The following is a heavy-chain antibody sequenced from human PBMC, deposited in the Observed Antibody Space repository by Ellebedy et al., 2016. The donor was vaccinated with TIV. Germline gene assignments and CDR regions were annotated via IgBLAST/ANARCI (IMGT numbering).Heavy chain of an antibody. D-gene: IGHD4-11*01. J-gene: IGHJ6*03. CDR2: ISGSGGST. CDR1: GFTFSSYA. CDR3: ARVDYSNSYYMDV. Sequence: GESLKISXAASGFTFSSYAMSWVRQAPGKGLEWVSAISGSGGSTYYADSVKGRFTISRDNSKNTLYLQMNSLRAEDTAVYYCARVDYSNSYYMDVWGKGTTVTVSS. V-gene: IGHV3-23*01.